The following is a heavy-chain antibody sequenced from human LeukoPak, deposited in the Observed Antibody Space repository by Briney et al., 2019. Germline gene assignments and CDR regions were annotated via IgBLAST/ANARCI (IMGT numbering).Heavy chain of an antibody. CDR3: ARDPGDVRGDY. Sequence: PSETLSLTCTVSGGSISSSSYYWGWIRQPPGKGLEWIGSIYYSGSTYYNPSLKSRVTISVDTSKNQFSLKLSSVTAADTAVYYCARDPGDVRGDYWGQGTLVTVSS. J-gene: IGHJ4*02. D-gene: IGHD3-10*02. CDR2: IYYSGST. CDR1: GGSISSSSYY. V-gene: IGHV4-39*07.